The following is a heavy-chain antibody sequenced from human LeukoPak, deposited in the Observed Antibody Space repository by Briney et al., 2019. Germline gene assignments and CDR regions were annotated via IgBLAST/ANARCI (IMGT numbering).Heavy chain of an antibody. Sequence: SETLSLTCTVSGGSISSDNYCWSWIRQPPGKGLEWVGYIYYTGSTDYNSSLKSRVTISVDTSKNQLSLKLSSVTAADTAVYYCARGPKSNNWPPRNYYDGMDVWGKGTTVTVSS. CDR3: ARGPKSNNWPPRNYYDGMDV. CDR1: GGSISSDNYC. CDR2: IYYTGST. V-gene: IGHV4-30-4*01. J-gene: IGHJ6*04. D-gene: IGHD1-1*01.